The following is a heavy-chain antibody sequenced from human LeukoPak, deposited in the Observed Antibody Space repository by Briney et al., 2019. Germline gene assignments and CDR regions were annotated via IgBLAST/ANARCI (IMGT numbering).Heavy chain of an antibody. V-gene: IGHV1-69*04. J-gene: IGHJ4*02. CDR1: GGTFSSYA. CDR2: IIPILGIA. D-gene: IGHD4-17*01. Sequence: SVKVSCKASGGTFSSYAISWVRQAPGQGLEWMGRIIPILGIANYAQKFQGRVTITADKSTSTAYMELSSLRSEDTAVYYCARLNTVTTDYFDYWGQGTLVTVSS. CDR3: ARLNTVTTDYFDY.